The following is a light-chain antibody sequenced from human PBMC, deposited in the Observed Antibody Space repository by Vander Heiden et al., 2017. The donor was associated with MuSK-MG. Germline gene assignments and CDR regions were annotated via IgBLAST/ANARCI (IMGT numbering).Light chain of an antibody. Sequence: DIQMTQSPSSLSASVGDRVTITCRASQSIGNYLHWYQQKPGQAPKLLIYGASSLQSGVPSRFSGSGYGTDFTLTISSRQPEDFAAYYCQQRDSNRLWTFGRGTKVEIK. J-gene: IGKJ1*01. CDR2: GAS. CDR1: QSIGNY. CDR3: QQRDSNRLWT. V-gene: IGKV1-39*01.